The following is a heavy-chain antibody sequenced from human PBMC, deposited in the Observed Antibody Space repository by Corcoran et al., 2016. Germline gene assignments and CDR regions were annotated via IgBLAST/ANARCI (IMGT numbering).Heavy chain of an antibody. Sequence: QVQLQQSGPGLVKPSQTLSLTCAISGDSVSSNSAAWNWIRQSPSRGLEWLGRTYYRSKWYNDYAVSVKSRITINPDTSKNQFSLQLNSVTPEDTAVYYVARDRSTHIHGAPGWFGPWGQGTLVTVSS. J-gene: IGHJ5*02. V-gene: IGHV6-1*01. CDR1: GDSVSSNSAA. CDR3: ARDRSTHIHGAPGWFGP. CDR2: TYYRSKWYN. D-gene: IGHD2-2*01.